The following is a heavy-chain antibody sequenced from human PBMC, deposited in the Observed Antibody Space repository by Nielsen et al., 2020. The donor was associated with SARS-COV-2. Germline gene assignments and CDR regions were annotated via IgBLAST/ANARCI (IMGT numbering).Heavy chain of an antibody. D-gene: IGHD3-3*01. CDR2: IYYSGST. CDR3: ARDIDFWSGTDAFDI. J-gene: IGHJ3*02. CDR1: GGSFSSYY. Sequence: SQTLSLTCAVYGGSFSSYYWSWIRQPPGKGLEWIGYIYYSGSTNYNPSLKSRVTISVDTSKNQFSLKLSSVTAADTAVYYCARDIDFWSGTDAFDIWGQGTMVTVSS. V-gene: IGHV4-59*01.